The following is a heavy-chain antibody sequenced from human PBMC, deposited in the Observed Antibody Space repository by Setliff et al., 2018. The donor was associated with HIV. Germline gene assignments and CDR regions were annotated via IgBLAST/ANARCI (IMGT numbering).Heavy chain of an antibody. CDR3: ARCYSSSWARTSYYYYYGMNV. CDR1: GGSFSGYY. J-gene: IGHJ6*02. D-gene: IGHD6-13*01. V-gene: IGHV4-34*01. Sequence: SETLSLTCAVYGGSFSGYYWSWIRQPPGKGLEWIGEINHSGSTHYNPSLKRRVTISIDKSKKQFSLKVRSVTAADTAVYYCARCYSSSWARTSYYYYYGMNVWGQGTTVTVSS. CDR2: INHSGST.